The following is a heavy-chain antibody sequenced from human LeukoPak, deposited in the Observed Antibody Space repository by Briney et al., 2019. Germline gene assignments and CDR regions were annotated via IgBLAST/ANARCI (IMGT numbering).Heavy chain of an antibody. CDR1: GYMFTNYY. CDR3: ARVPLGGSQLYSFDY. D-gene: IGHD1-26*01. Sequence: ASVTVSCKASGYMFTNYYIHWVRQAPGQGLEWMGVINPSGGSTSYAEKFQGRVTMTRDTSTSTVYMELSSLRSDDTAVYYCARVPLGGSQLYSFDYWGQGTLVTVSS. V-gene: IGHV1-46*01. CDR2: INPSGGST. J-gene: IGHJ4*02.